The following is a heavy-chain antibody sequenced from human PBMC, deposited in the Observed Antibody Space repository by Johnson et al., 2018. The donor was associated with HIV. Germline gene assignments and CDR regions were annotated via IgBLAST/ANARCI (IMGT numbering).Heavy chain of an antibody. Sequence: VQLVESGGGLVQPGGSLRLSCAASGFTVSSNYMSWVRQAPGKGLEWVSVIYSGGSTYYADSVKGRFTISRDNSKNTLYLQMNSLRAEDTAVYCCARGNDYSNYGAFDIWGQGTMVTVSS. D-gene: IGHD4-11*01. CDR2: IYSGGST. CDR3: ARGNDYSNYGAFDI. J-gene: IGHJ3*02. V-gene: IGHV3-66*01. CDR1: GFTVSSNY.